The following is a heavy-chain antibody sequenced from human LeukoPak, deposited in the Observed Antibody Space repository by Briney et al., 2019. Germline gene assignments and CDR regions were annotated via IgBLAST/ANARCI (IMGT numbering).Heavy chain of an antibody. Sequence: GASVKVSCKASGGSFSSYAISWVRQAPGQGLEWMGGIIPIFGTANYAQKFQGRVTITADESTSTAYMELSSLRSEDTAVYYCARDPYDSSGYGYWGQGTLVTVSS. J-gene: IGHJ4*02. V-gene: IGHV1-69*13. CDR3: ARDPYDSSGYGY. D-gene: IGHD3-22*01. CDR2: IIPIFGTA. CDR1: GGSFSSYA.